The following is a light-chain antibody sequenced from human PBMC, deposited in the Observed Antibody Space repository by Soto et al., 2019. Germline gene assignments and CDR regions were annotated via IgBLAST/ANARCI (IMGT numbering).Light chain of an antibody. Sequence: QSVLTQPASVSGSPGQSITISCTGTSSDIGGYNYVSWYQQHPGKAPKLMIYDVSIRSSGVSNRFSGSKSGNTASLTISGLQAEDEADYYCRSYTSSSTWVFGGGTKLTVL. J-gene: IGLJ3*02. CDR1: SSDIGGYNY. CDR3: RSYTSSSTWV. CDR2: DVS. V-gene: IGLV2-14*01.